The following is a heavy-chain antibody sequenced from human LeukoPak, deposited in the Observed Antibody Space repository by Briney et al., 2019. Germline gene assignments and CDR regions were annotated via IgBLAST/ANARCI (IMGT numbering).Heavy chain of an antibody. V-gene: IGHV1-69*13. CDR3: ARGGVVMSANWFDP. D-gene: IGHD3-3*01. CDR2: IIPIFGTA. J-gene: IGHJ5*02. Sequence: ASVKVSCKASGGTFSSYAISWVRQAPGQGLEWMGGIIPIFGTAIYAQKFQGRVTITADESTSTAYMELSSLRSEDTAVYYCARGGVVMSANWFDPWGQGTLVTVSS. CDR1: GGTFSSYA.